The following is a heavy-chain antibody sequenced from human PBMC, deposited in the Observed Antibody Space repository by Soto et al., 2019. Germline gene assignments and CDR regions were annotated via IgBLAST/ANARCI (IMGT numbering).Heavy chain of an antibody. J-gene: IGHJ6*02. V-gene: IGHV1-69*13. CDR1: GGTFSSYA. Sequence: PVTVSRKASGGTFSSYAISWVRQAPGQGLEWMGGIIRLFAQANYAQKFRGRVTITADESTNTAYMELSSLRSEDTAVYYCARSYYGMDVWGQGTTVTVSS. CDR3: ARSYYGMDV. CDR2: IIRLFAQA.